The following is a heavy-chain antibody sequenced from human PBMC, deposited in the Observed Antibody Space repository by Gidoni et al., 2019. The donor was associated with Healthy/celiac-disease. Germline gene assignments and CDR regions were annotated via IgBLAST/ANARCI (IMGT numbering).Heavy chain of an antibody. J-gene: IGHJ4*02. CDR1: GGSISSGSYY. D-gene: IGHD5-18*01. CDR2: IYTSGST. CDR3: ASGPEGGYSYVGTY. Sequence: QVQLQESGPGLVKPSQTLSLTCTVSGGSISSGSYYWSWIRQPAGKGLEWIGRIYTSGSTNYNPSLKSRVTISVDTSKNQFSLKLSSVTAADTAVYYCASGPEGGYSYVGTYWGQGTLVTVSS. V-gene: IGHV4-61*02.